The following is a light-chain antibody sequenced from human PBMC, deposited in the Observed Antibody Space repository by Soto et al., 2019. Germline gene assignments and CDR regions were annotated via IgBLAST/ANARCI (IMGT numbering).Light chain of an antibody. Sequence: EIVLTQTPGTLSLSPEERATLSCRASQSVSSSYLAWYQQKPGRAPRLLIYGASSRATGIPDRFSGSGSGTDFTLTISRLEPEDFAVYYCQQYGTPRSVTFGQGTRLEIK. V-gene: IGKV3-20*01. J-gene: IGKJ5*01. CDR1: QSVSSSY. CDR2: GAS. CDR3: QQYGTPRSVT.